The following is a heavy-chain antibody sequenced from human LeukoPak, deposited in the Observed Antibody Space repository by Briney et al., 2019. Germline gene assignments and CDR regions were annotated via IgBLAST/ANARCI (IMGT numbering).Heavy chain of an antibody. CDR2: FYYSGNT. D-gene: IGHD6-19*01. CDR3: AGTSSGWYSPFDY. V-gene: IGHV4-59*04. Sequence: SETLSLTCTVSGGSIRGYYWSWIRQPPGRGLEWIGNFYYSGNTYYNPSLKSRVTISVDLSKNQFSLKLSSVTAADTAVYYCAGTSSGWYSPFDYWGQGTLVTVSS. CDR1: GGSIRGYY. J-gene: IGHJ4*02.